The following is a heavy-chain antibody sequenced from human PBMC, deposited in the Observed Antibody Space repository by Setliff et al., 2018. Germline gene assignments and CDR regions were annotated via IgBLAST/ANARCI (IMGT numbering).Heavy chain of an antibody. CDR2: INPRTGVT. CDR1: GYTFTGHY. D-gene: IGHD3-10*01. Sequence: GASVKVSCKASGYTFTGHYIHWVRQATGQGLEWMGWINPRTGVTNYAQKFQGRVTMTRDTSITTVYMDLSSLKSDDTAVYYCARGTDYHGSGSYWAKDVWGKGTTVTVSS. CDR3: ARGTDYHGSGSYWAKDV. J-gene: IGHJ6*04. V-gene: IGHV1-2*02.